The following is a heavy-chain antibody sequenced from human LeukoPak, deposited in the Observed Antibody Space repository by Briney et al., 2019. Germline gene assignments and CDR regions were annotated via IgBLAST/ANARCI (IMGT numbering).Heavy chain of an antibody. V-gene: IGHV3-74*01. CDR3: ARASPYYYDNTGLYYEDY. D-gene: IGHD3-22*01. Sequence: GGSLRLSCAASGFTFSSYWMHWVRQAPGKGLVWVSRINSDGSSTRYADSVKGRSTISRDNAKNTLYLQMNSLRAEDTAVYYCARASPYYYDNTGLYYEDYWGQGTLVTVSS. CDR2: INSDGSST. CDR1: GFTFSSYW. J-gene: IGHJ4*02.